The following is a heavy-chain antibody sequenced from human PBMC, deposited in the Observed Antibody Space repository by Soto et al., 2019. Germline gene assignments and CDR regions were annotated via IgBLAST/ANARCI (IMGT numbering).Heavy chain of an antibody. CDR2: IKPSGGST. CDR3: ATGYCSGGSCYPEYYYYMDV. V-gene: IGHV1-46*03. D-gene: IGHD2-15*01. Sequence: ASVKVSCKASGYTFTSYYMHWVRQAPGQGLEWMGIIKPSGGSTSYAQKFQGRVTMNRDTSTRTINMELSSLRSEDTAVYYCATGYCSGGSCYPEYYYYMDVWGKGTTVTVSS. CDR1: GYTFTSYY. J-gene: IGHJ6*03.